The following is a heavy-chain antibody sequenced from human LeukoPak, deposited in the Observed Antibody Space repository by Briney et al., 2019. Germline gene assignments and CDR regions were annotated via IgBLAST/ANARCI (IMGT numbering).Heavy chain of an antibody. V-gene: IGHV4-34*01. D-gene: IGHD2-2*01. J-gene: IGHJ4*02. CDR3: ARRSVSQRVPAATRFDY. Sequence: SETLSLICAVYCGSFSGYYWSWIRQPPGKGLEWIGEINHSGSTNYNPSLKSRVSISVDTSKNQFSLKLSSVTAADTAVYYCARRSVSQRVPAATRFDYWGQGTLVTVSS. CDR2: INHSGST. CDR1: CGSFSGYY.